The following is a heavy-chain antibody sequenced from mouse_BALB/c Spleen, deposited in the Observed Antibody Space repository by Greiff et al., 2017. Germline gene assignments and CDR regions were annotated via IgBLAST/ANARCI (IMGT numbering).Heavy chain of an antibody. Sequence: EVKLLESGGGLVQPKGSLKLSCAASGFTFNTYAMNWVRQAPGKGLEWVARIRSKSNNYATYYADSVKDRFTISRDDSQSMLYLQMNNLKTEDTAMYYCVRDHYYGSSYAMDYWGQGTSVTVSS. J-gene: IGHJ4*01. CDR2: IRSKSNNYAT. CDR3: VRDHYYGSSYAMDY. CDR1: GFTFNTYA. V-gene: IGHV10-1*02. D-gene: IGHD1-1*01.